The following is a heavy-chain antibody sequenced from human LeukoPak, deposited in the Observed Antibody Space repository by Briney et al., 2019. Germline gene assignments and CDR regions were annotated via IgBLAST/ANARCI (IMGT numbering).Heavy chain of an antibody. CDR3: ARDHYYYDSTGYYYLDY. CDR1: VGSLSSGSYY. J-gene: IGHJ4*02. V-gene: IGHV4-61*02. Sequence: PSETLSLTCTVSVGSLSSGSYYWSWIRQPAGKGLEWLGRIYNSGNTNYNPSLKSRVTISVDTSKNQFSLKLSSVTAADTAVYYCARDHYYYDSTGYYYLDYWGQGTLVTVSS. D-gene: IGHD3-22*01. CDR2: IYNSGNT.